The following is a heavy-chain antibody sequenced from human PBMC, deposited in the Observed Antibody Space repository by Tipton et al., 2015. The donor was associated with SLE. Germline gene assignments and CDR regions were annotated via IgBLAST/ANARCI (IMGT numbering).Heavy chain of an antibody. Sequence: SLRLSCAASGFTFSSYSMNWVRQAPGKGLEWVSYISSSSSTIYYADSVKGRFTISRDNSKNTLYLQMNSLRAEDTAVYYCAKDTYYDSSGYPDWGQGTLVTVSS. CDR3: AKDTYYDSSGYPD. J-gene: IGHJ4*02. V-gene: IGHV3-48*01. CDR1: GFTFSSYS. CDR2: ISSSSSTI. D-gene: IGHD3-22*01.